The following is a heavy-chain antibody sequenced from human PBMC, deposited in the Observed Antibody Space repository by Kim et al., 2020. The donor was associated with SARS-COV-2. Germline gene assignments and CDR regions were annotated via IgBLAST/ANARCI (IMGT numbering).Heavy chain of an antibody. D-gene: IGHD6-13*01. Sequence: ETVKARFSDSRGNAKTSMYLQMNSLRAEDTALYYCAKGRLSIAAAGLFDYWGQGTLVTVSS. CDR3: AKGRLSIAAAGLFDY. J-gene: IGHJ4*01. V-gene: IGHV3-9*01.